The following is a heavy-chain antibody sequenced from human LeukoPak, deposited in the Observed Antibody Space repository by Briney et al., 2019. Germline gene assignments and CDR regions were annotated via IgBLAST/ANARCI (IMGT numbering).Heavy chain of an antibody. CDR1: GYTFTSYG. CDR2: ISAYNGNT. Sequence: ASVKVSFKASGYTFTSYGISWVRQAPGQGLEWMGWISAYNGNTNYAQKLQGRVTMTTDTSTSTAYMELRSLRSDDTAVYYCARVGKAAAGYNWFDPWGQGTLVTVSS. D-gene: IGHD6-13*01. CDR3: ARVGKAAAGYNWFDP. J-gene: IGHJ5*02. V-gene: IGHV1-18*01.